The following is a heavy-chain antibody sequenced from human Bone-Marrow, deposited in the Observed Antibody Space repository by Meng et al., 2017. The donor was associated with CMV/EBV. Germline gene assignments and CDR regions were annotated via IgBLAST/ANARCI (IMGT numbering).Heavy chain of an antibody. D-gene: IGHD2-2*03. J-gene: IGHJ6*02. CDR3: ARDGLKLGDCSSTSCQYYYYYYGMDV. CDR2: ISSSSSYI. Sequence: LSLTCAASGFTFSSYSMNWVRQAPGKGLERVSSISSSSSYIYYADSVKGRFTISRDNAKNSLYLQMNSLRAEDTAVYYCARDGLKLGDCSSTSCQYYYYYYGMDVWGQGTTVAFSS. CDR1: GFTFSSYS. V-gene: IGHV3-21*01.